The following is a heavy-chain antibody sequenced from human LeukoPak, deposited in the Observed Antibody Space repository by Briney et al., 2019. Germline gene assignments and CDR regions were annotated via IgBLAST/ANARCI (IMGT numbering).Heavy chain of an antibody. D-gene: IGHD2-8*02. CDR1: GFTFSSYA. J-gene: IGHJ4*02. CDR2: ITYSSSSS. V-gene: IGHV3-23*01. CDR3: GKDSRTGGPRAFDS. Sequence: GGALRLSCAASGFTFSSYAMTWVRRAPGKGLEWVSTITYSSSSSYYADSVKGRFTISRDNSKNTLYLQMGSLRAEETAIYYCGKDSRTGGPRAFDSWGQGTLVTVSS.